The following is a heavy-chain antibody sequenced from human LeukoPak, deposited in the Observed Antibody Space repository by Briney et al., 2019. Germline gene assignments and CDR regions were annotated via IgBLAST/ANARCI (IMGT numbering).Heavy chain of an antibody. CDR1: GGSISSYY. V-gene: IGHV4-59*01. D-gene: IGHD2-8*01. CDR3: ARCTSRSYYYMDV. J-gene: IGHJ6*03. CDR2: IYYSGST. Sequence: SETLPLTCTVSGGSISSYYWSWIRQPPGKGLEWIGYIYYSGSTNYNPSLKSRVTISVDTSKNQFSLKLSSVTAADTAVYYCARCTSRSYYYMDVWGKGTTVTVSS.